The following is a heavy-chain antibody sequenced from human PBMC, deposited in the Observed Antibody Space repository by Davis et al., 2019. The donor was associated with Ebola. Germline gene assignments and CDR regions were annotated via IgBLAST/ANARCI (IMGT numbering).Heavy chain of an antibody. CDR3: ARIRLGNLFFDY. J-gene: IGHJ4*02. D-gene: IGHD3-16*01. CDR1: GGSIRSGDYY. V-gene: IGHV4-30-4*08. Sequence: PSETLSPTCTVSGGSIRSGDYYWSWIRQSPGKGLEWIVYIYHSGSTYYNSPLNSRVIISLNTSTNQFSLNLTSVTAADTAVYYCARIRLGNLFFDYWGQGTLVTVSS. CDR2: IYHSGST.